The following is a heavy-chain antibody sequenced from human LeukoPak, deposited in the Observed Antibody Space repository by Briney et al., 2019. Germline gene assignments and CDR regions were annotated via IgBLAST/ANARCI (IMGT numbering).Heavy chain of an antibody. CDR3: ATLNRYSSSWPLDY. D-gene: IGHD6-13*01. J-gene: IGHJ4*02. CDR2: FDPEDGET. Sequence: ASVKVSCKVSGYTLTELSMHWVRQAPGKGLEWMGGFDPEDGETIYAQRFQGRVTMTEDTSTDTAYMELSSLRSEDTAVYYCATLNRYSSSWPLDYWGQGTLVTVSS. CDR1: GYTLTELS. V-gene: IGHV1-24*01.